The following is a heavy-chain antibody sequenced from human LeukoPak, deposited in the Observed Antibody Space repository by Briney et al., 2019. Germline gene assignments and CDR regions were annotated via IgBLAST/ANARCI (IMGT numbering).Heavy chain of an antibody. D-gene: IGHD3-22*01. CDR1: GYTFTSYD. CDR3: ARGMSYDSSGYYYWYYYYGMDV. J-gene: IGHJ6*02. V-gene: IGHV1-8*03. Sequence: ASVKVSCKASGYTFTSYDINWVRQATGQGLEWMGWMNPNSGNTGYAQKFQGRVTITRNTSISTAYMELSSLRSEDTAVYYCARGMSYDSSGYYYWYYYYGMDVWGQGTTVTVSS. CDR2: MNPNSGNT.